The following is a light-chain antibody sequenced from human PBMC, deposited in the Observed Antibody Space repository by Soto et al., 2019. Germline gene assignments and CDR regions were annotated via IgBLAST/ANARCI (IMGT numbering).Light chain of an antibody. Sequence: QSVLTQPPSVSEAPRQSVTISCSGSTSNVGNNAVNWYQQVPGKAPRLLIFHDDLLPSGVSDRFSGSKFGTSASLTINGLQSEDEADYYCAAWDDSLNADVFGGGTQLTVL. CDR3: AAWDDSLNADV. CDR1: TSNVGNNA. CDR2: HDD. V-gene: IGLV1-36*01. J-gene: IGLJ7*01.